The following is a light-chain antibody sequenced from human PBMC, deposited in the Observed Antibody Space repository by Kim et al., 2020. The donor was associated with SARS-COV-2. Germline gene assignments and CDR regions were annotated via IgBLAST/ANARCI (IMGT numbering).Light chain of an antibody. V-gene: IGKV3-11*01. J-gene: IGKJ1*01. Sequence: LSLSPGERATLSCRASQSVSSYLAWYQQKPGQAPRLLIYDASNRATGIPARFSGSGSGTDFTLTISSLEPEDFAVYYCQQRSNWWTFGQGTKVEI. CDR3: QQRSNWWT. CDR2: DAS. CDR1: QSVSSY.